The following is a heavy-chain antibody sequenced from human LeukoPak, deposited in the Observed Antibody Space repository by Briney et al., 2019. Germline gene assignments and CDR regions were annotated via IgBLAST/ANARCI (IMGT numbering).Heavy chain of an antibody. J-gene: IGHJ3*02. CDR3: TTNTTVTTLAFDI. V-gene: IGHV3-7*01. CDR1: GLTFNKYW. D-gene: IGHD4-17*01. CDR2: IKEDGSEK. Sequence: PGWPLRLSWAAAGLTFNKYWMSWVRQATGEGLECVAKIKEDGSEKHYVDSVKGRFTISRDNAKNSLYLQMNSLRVEDTAVYYCTTNTTVTTLAFDIWGQGTMVTVSS.